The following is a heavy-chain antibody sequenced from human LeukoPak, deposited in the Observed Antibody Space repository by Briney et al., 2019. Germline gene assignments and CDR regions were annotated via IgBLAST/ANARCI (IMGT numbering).Heavy chain of an antibody. V-gene: IGHV3-23*01. Sequence: GGSLRLSCAASGSTFSSIPIHWVRQAPGKGLEWVTGINANGGRKYYADSVKGRFTISRDNSKNTLFVQMDSLRAEDTAVYYCAKDYGSGDSSPYPFDNWGQGTLVTVSS. CDR2: INANGGRK. J-gene: IGHJ4*02. CDR1: GSTFSSIP. D-gene: IGHD3-10*01. CDR3: AKDYGSGDSSPYPFDN.